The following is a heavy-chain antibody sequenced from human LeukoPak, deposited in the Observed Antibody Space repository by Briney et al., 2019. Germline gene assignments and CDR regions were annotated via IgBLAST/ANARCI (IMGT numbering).Heavy chain of an antibody. J-gene: IGHJ3*02. V-gene: IGHV1-69*04. CDR3: AAYPNYYGSSGYYGNAFDI. CDR2: IIPILGIA. CDR1: GYTFTSYG. Sequence: ASVKVSCKASGYTFTSYGISWVRQAPGQGLEWMGRIIPILGIANYAQKFQGRVTITADKSTSTAYMELSSLRSEDTAVYYCAAYPNYYGSSGYYGNAFDIWGQGTMVTVSS. D-gene: IGHD3-22*01.